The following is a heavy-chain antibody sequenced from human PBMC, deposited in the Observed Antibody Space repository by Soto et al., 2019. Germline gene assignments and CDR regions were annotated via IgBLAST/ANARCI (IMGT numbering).Heavy chain of an antibody. Sequence: ASVKVSCKASGYTFTSYGISWVRQAPGQGLEWMGWISAYNGNTNYAQKLQGRVTMTTDTSTSTAYMELRSLRSDDTAVYYCAFDYWLTGIEDAFDIWGQGIMVTVSS. CDR1: GYTFTSYG. J-gene: IGHJ3*02. V-gene: IGHV1-18*01. CDR2: ISAYNGNT. D-gene: IGHD1-20*01. CDR3: AFDYWLTGIEDAFDI.